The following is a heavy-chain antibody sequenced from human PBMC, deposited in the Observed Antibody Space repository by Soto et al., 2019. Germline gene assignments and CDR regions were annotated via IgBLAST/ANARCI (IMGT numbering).Heavy chain of an antibody. CDR1: GGSISSHY. D-gene: IGHD6-19*01. CDR2: IYYNGST. Sequence: PSETLSLTCTVSGGSISSHYWSWIRQPPGKGLEWIGYIYYNGSTNYNPSLKSRVTISVDTSKNQFSLKLSSVTAADTAVYYCAADGIAVAAHDAFDIWGQGKMVTVTS. J-gene: IGHJ3*02. V-gene: IGHV4-59*11. CDR3: AADGIAVAAHDAFDI.